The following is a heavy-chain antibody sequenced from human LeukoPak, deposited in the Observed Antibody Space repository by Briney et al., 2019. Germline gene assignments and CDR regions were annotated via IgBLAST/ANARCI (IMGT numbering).Heavy chain of an antibody. CDR1: GFTFSGFW. J-gene: IGHJ3*01. D-gene: IGHD6-6*01. Sequence: ESGGGLVQPGGSLRLSCAVSGFTFSGFWMSWPRQAPGKGLEWVASINSDGSEGYYADVVKGRFTISRDNAKNSLYLQINSLRAEDTAVYYCARSSYSSSSSVWGQGTMVTVSS. CDR2: INSDGSEG. CDR3: ARSSYSSSSSV. V-gene: IGHV3-7*03.